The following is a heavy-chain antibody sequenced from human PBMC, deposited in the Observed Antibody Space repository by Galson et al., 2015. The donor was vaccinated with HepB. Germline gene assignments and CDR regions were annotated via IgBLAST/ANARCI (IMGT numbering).Heavy chain of an antibody. CDR1: GGSFSGYY. J-gene: IGHJ4*02. Sequence: ETLSLTCAVYGGSFSGYYWSWIRQPPGKGLEWIGEINHSGSTNYNLSLKSRVTISVDTSKNQFSLKLSSVTAADTAVYYCARGPIAASSHFDYWGQGTLVTVSS. CDR3: ARGPIAASSHFDY. CDR2: INHSGST. V-gene: IGHV4-34*01. D-gene: IGHD6-13*01.